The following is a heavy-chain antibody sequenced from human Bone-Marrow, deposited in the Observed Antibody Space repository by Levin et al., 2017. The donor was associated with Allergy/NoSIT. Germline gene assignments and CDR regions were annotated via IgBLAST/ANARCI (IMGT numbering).Heavy chain of an antibody. CDR2: ISAYNGNT. J-gene: IGHJ5*02. CDR1: GYTFTSYG. D-gene: IGHD2-15*01. V-gene: IGHV1-18*01. Sequence: GESLKISCKASGYTFTSYGISWVRQAPGQGLEWMGWISAYNGNTNYAQKLQGRVTMTTDTSTSTAYMELRSLRSDDTAVYYCARVKPYCSGGSCFDRWWFDPWGQGTLVTVSS. CDR3: ARVKPYCSGGSCFDRWWFDP.